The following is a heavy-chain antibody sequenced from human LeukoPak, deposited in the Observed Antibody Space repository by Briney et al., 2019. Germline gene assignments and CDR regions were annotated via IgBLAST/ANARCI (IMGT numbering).Heavy chain of an antibody. V-gene: IGHV3-74*01. CDR3: ASRNTYYYYGIDV. D-gene: IGHD1-14*01. CDR1: GFTFSSYW. CDR2: IDSDASST. J-gene: IGHJ6*02. Sequence: GGSLRLSCAASGFTFSSYWMHWVRHAPGKGLVWVSHIDSDASSTGYADSVKGRFTISRDNAKNTLYLQMNSLRAEDTAVYYCASRNTYYYYGIDVWGQGTTVTVSS.